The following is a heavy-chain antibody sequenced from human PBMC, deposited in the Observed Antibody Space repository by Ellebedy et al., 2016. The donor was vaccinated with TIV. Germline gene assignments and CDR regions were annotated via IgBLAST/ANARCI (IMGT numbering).Heavy chain of an antibody. Sequence: GESLKISCAVSGITFTSQWMHWVRQDPGKGLVWVSRINPDGSGTSYADSVKGRFTISRDNAKNTLYLQMNSLRAEDTAVYFCARGGNYDRNPFDYWGQGTLVTVSS. V-gene: IGHV3-74*01. CDR1: GITFTSQW. J-gene: IGHJ4*02. CDR2: INPDGSGT. D-gene: IGHD1-14*01. CDR3: ARGGNYDRNPFDY.